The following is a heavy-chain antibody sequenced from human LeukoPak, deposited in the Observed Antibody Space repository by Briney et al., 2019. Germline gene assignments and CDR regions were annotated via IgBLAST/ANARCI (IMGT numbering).Heavy chain of an antibody. CDR1: GFTFSYYG. J-gene: IGHJ4*02. CDR3: AKDSSSSWFGGDSQ. D-gene: IGHD2-2*01. V-gene: IGHV3-30*18. Sequence: GGSLGLSCAASGFTFSYYGLHWVRQAPGKGLEWVALISTDGSNKDYADSVKGRFTISRDNSKNIVYLQMNSLRAEDTAVYYCAKDSSSSWFGGDSQWGQGTLVTVSS. CDR2: ISTDGSNK.